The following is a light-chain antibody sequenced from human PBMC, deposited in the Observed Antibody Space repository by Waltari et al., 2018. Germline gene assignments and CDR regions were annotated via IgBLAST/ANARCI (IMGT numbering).Light chain of an antibody. CDR2: QDT. V-gene: IGLV3-1*01. J-gene: IGLJ3*02. Sequence: SYELTQPPSVSVSPGQTASTTCSGDILGNKYASWYQQKPGQSPLLVIYQDTNRPSGIPERFSGSKSGNAATLTISGTQAMDEADYYCQALGTGAWVFGGGTKLTVL. CDR1: ILGNKY. CDR3: QALGTGAWV.